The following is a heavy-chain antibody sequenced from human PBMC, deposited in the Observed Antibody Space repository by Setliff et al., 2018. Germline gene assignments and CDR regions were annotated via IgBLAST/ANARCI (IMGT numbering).Heavy chain of an antibody. V-gene: IGHV3-48*01. CDR2: ISSSGSTI. J-gene: IGHJ6*03. CDR3: ARSSAPIKRDYMDV. CDR1: GFTFRNYG. Sequence: GGSLRLSCVASGFTFRNYGMHWVRQAPGKGLEWVSYISSSGSTIYYADSVKGRFTISRDNAKNSLYLQMNSLRADDAAVYYCARSSAPIKRDYMDVWGKGTTVPVSS. D-gene: IGHD2-2*02.